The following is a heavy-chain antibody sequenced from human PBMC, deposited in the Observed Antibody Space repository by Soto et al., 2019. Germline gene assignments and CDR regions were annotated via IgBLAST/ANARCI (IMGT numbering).Heavy chain of an antibody. CDR3: AKSNMSGEFNFDY. CDR1: GFAVSANY. J-gene: IGHJ4*02. D-gene: IGHD3-10*02. Sequence: PGGSLRLSCAAXGFAVSANYMTWVRQAPGKGLEWVSFIYSGGHTYYADSVMGRFTISRDNSKNTVYLQMNSLRAEDTAVYYCAKSNMSGEFNFDYWGQGTLVTVSS. V-gene: IGHV3-53*05. CDR2: IYSGGHT.